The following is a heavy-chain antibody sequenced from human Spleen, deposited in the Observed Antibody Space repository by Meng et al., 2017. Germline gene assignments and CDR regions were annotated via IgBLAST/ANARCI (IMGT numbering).Heavy chain of an antibody. CDR2: INHGGST. D-gene: IGHD6-19*01. Sequence: QVQLQQWGAGLLKPSETLSLTCAVYGASFSDYYWSWIRQPPGKGLEWIGEINHGGSTNYNPSLKSRVTISVDTSKNQFSMNLISVTAADTAVYYCVEGSGWYIYWGQGTLVTVSS. CDR3: VEGSGWYIY. J-gene: IGHJ4*02. CDR1: GASFSDYY. V-gene: IGHV4-34*01.